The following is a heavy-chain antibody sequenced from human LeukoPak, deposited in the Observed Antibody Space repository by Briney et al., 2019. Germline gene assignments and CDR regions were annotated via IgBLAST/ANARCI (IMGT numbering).Heavy chain of an antibody. CDR2: IYYSGST. D-gene: IGHD5-18*01. CDR1: GGSISSSKYY. V-gene: IGHV4-39*07. Sequence: SETLSLTCAVSGGSISSSKYYWGWIRQPPGKGLEWIGSIYYSGSTYYNPSLKSRVTISVDTSKNQFSLKLSSVTAADTAVYYCARDRESGGYSYGFDYWGQGTLVTVSS. CDR3: ARDRESGGYSYGFDY. J-gene: IGHJ4*02.